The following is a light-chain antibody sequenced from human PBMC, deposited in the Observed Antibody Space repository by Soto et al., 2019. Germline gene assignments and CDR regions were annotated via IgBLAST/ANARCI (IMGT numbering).Light chain of an antibody. V-gene: IGLV1-44*01. CDR2: RNT. CDR3: ASWDDSLDVVV. J-gene: IGLJ2*01. Sequence: QSVLTQPPSASGTPGQRFTISCSGSTSNIGSDTVNWYQQLPGTAPKLLIYRNTQRPSGVPDRFSGSKSGASASLAISGLQSEDEADYYCASWDDSLDVVVFGGGTTVTVL. CDR1: TSNIGSDT.